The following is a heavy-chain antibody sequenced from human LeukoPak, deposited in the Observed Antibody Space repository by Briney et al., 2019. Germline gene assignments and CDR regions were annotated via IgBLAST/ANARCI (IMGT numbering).Heavy chain of an antibody. CDR1: GGSFSGYY. J-gene: IGHJ3*02. CDR3: ARDEAHPNTYYYGSGSYYARLDI. V-gene: IGHV4-34*01. D-gene: IGHD3-10*01. Sequence: PSETLSLTCAVYGGSFSGYYWSWSRQPPGKGLEWIGEINHSGSTNYNPSLKSRVTISVDTSKNQFSLKLSSVTAADTAVYYCARDEAHPNTYYYGSGSYYARLDIWGQGTMVTVSS. CDR2: INHSGST.